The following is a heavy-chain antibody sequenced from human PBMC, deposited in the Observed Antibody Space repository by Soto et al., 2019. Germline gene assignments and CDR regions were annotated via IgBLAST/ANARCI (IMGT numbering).Heavy chain of an antibody. CDR1: SGSISSSNW. D-gene: IGHD2-15*01. J-gene: IGHJ3*02. CDR3: AREYCSGGSCYVHDAFDI. Sequence: QVQLQESGPGLVKPSGTLSLTCAVSSGSISSSNWWSWVRQPPGKGLEWIGEIYHSGSTNYNPSLKCRVTISVDKSKNQFSLKLSSVTAADTAVYYCAREYCSGGSCYVHDAFDIWGQGTMVTVSS. V-gene: IGHV4-4*02. CDR2: IYHSGST.